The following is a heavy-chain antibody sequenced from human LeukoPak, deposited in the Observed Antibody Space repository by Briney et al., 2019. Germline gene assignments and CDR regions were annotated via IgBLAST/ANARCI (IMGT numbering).Heavy chain of an antibody. J-gene: IGHJ4*02. CDR2: ISYDGSNK. D-gene: IGHD2-2*01. CDR1: GFTFSSYA. CDR3: ARVYCSSTSCYQDY. Sequence: GGSLRLSCAASGFTFSSYAMHWVRQAPGKGLEWVAVISYDGSNKYYADSVKGRFTISRDNSKNTLYLQMNSLRAEDTAVYYCARVYCSSTSCYQDYWGQGTLVTVSS. V-gene: IGHV3-30*14.